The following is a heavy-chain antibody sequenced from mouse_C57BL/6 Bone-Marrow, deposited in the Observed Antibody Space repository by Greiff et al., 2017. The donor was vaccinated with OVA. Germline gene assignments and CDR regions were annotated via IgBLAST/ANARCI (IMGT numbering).Heavy chain of an antibody. CDR3: ARRITTVVLDY. CDR2: IYPGDGDT. J-gene: IGHJ2*01. CDR1: GYAFLLSV. D-gene: IGHD1-1*01. V-gene: IGHV1-82*01. Sequence: VQLHKAGPERVKAGASVKISCKASGYAFLLSVMNWVKQRPGKGLEWIGRIYPGDGDTNYNGKFKGKATLTADKSSSTAYMQLSSLTSEDSAVYFCARRITTVVLDYWGQGTTLTVSS.